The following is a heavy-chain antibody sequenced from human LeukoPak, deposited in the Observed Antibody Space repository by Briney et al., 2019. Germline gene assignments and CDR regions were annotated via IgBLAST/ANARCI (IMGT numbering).Heavy chain of an antibody. D-gene: IGHD1-26*01. J-gene: IGHJ4*02. V-gene: IGHV1-18*01. CDR2: ISAYNGNT. CDR1: GYIFTNYG. Sequence: ASVKVSCKGSGYIFTNYGINWVRQAPGQGLEWMGWISAYNGNTKYTQKLQDRVTMTTDTSTSTAYMELKTLRSDDTAVYFCARAGYSRFVDDLDYWGQGTLVTVSS. CDR3: ARAGYSRFVDDLDY.